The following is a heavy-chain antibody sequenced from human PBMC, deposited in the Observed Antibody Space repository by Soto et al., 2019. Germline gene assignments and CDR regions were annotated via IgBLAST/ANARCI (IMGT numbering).Heavy chain of an antibody. V-gene: IGHV1-69*13. D-gene: IGHD1-26*01. CDR3: ARGLSQWELLWTFDY. J-gene: IGHJ4*02. CDR2: IIPIFGTA. Sequence: SVKVSCKASGGTFSSYAISWVRQAPGQGLEWMGGIIPIFGTANYAQKFQGRVTITADESTSTAYMELSSLRSEDTAVYYCARGLSQWELLWTFDYWGQGTLVTVSS. CDR1: GGTFSSYA.